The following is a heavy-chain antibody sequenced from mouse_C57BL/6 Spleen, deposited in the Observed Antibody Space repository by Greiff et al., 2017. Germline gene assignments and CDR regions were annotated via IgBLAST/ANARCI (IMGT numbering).Heavy chain of an antibody. V-gene: IGHV1-80*01. CDR1: GYAFSSYW. J-gene: IGHJ4*01. CDR3: ARRVWHCYARAY. Sequence: VQLQQSGAELVKPGASVKISCKASGYAFSSYWMNWVKQRPGKGLEWIGQIYPGDGDTNYNGKFKGKATLTADKSSSTAYMQLSSLTSEDSAVYFGARRVWHCYARAYWGQGTSVTVSA. CDR2: IYPGDGDT.